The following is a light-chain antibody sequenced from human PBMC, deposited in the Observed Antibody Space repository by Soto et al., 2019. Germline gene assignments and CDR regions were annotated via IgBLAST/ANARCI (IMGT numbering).Light chain of an antibody. CDR3: AAWDDSLNGSYV. V-gene: IGLV1-44*01. J-gene: IGLJ1*01. Sequence: QSVLTQPPSASGTPGQRVTISCSGSSSNIGSNTVNWYQQLPGTAPKLLIYSNSQRPSGVPDRFSGSKSGTSASLAISGLQSEDEADYYCAAWDDSLNGSYVFGTGTKLTVL. CDR2: SNS. CDR1: SSNIGSNT.